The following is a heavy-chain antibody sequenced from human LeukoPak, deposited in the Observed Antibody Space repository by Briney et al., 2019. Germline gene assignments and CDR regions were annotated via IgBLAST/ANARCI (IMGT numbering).Heavy chain of an antibody. CDR1: GFTFSDYW. CDR3: ATAERYYDSSGYYSPNTDAFDI. J-gene: IGHJ3*02. D-gene: IGHD3-22*01. V-gene: IGHV3-74*01. CDR2: INTDGSIT. Sequence: PGGSLRLSCAASGFTFSDYWMHWVRQVPGKGLVWVSRINTDGSITNHADSVKGRFTISRGNAENILYLQMNSLRAEDTAVYYCATAERYYDSSGYYSPNTDAFDIWGQGTMVTVSS.